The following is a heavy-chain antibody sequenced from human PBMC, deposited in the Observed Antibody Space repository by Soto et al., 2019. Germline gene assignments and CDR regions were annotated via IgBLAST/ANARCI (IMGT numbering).Heavy chain of an antibody. CDR3: AKRMDTAILAPEINYYYYYYMDV. V-gene: IGHV3-23*01. D-gene: IGHD5-18*01. J-gene: IGHJ6*03. Sequence: GGSLRLSCAASGFTFSSYAMSWVRQAPGKGLEWVSAISGSGGSTYYADSVKGRVTISRDNSKNTLYLQMKNLRAEDTAVYYCAKRMDTAILAPEINYYYYYYMDVWGKGTTVTVSS. CDR1: GFTFSSYA. CDR2: ISGSGGST.